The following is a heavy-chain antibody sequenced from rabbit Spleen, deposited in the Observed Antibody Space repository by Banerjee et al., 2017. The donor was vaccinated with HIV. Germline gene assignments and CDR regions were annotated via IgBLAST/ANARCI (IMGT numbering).Heavy chain of an antibody. D-gene: IGHD7-1*01. Sequence: QEHLVESGGGLVQPEGSLTLTCKASGFDFSSNVMCWVRQAPGKGLEWTACIYVGSSGSTYYASWAKGRFTISKTSSTTVTLQMTSLTVADTATYFCARGDDDIIGNYYPGAFDPWGPGTLVTVS. CDR3: ARGDDDIIGNYYPGAFDP. V-gene: IGHV1S45*01. J-gene: IGHJ2*01. CDR1: GFDFSSNV. CDR2: IYVGSSGST.